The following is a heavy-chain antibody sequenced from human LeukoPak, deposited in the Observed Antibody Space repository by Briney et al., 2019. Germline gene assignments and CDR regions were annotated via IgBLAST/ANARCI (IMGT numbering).Heavy chain of an antibody. D-gene: IGHD3-16*01. J-gene: IGHJ6*03. CDR1: GFTFSNFW. Sequence: PGGSLRLSCAAYGFTFSNFWMHWVRQAPGKGLVWVSRIDSDESISNYADSVKGRFTISRDNAKNTLYLQMSSLRAEDTAVYYCARDGGASQGGDSYYYYYYMDVWGKGTTVTVSS. V-gene: IGHV3-74*01. CDR2: IDSDESIS. CDR3: ARDGGASQGGDSYYYYYYMDV.